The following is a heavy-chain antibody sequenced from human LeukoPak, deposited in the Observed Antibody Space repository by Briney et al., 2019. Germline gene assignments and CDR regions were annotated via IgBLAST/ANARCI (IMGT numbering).Heavy chain of an antibody. D-gene: IGHD3-22*01. J-gene: IGHJ2*01. CDR2: IYDSGST. CDR1: GGSISSGGYY. Sequence: PSETLSLTCTVSGGSISSGGYYWSWIRQHPGTGLEWIGYIYDSGSTYYNPSLKSRVTISLDTSKNQFSLKLSSVTAADTAVYYCARDTSFYYDSSGYFDLWGRGTLVTVSS. V-gene: IGHV4-31*03. CDR3: ARDTSFYYDSSGYFDL.